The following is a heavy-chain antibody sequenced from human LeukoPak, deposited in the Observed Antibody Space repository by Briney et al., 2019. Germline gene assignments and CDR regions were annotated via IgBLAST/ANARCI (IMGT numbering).Heavy chain of an antibody. J-gene: IGHJ4*02. D-gene: IGHD3-10*01. CDR2: SDPEDGET. CDR1: GYTLTELS. V-gene: IGHV1-24*01. CDR3: ATDLRRRGVSAFDY. Sequence: GASVKVSCKVSGYTLTELSMHWVRQAPGKGLEWMGGSDPEDGETIYAQKFQGRVTMTEDTSTDTTYTEMSSLRSEDTGVYYCATDLRRRGVSAFDYWGQGNLVTVSS.